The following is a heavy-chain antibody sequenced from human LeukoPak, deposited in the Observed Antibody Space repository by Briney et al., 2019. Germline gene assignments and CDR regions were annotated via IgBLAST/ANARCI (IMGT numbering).Heavy chain of an antibody. V-gene: IGHV1-18*01. Sequence: ASVKVSCKASGYTFTSYGISWVRQAPGQGLEWMGWISAYNGNTNYAQKLQDRVTLTRDTSISTVYMELSRLRIDDTAVYYCARDFSWGVDYWGQGTLVTVSS. D-gene: IGHD3-10*01. CDR1: GYTFTSYG. CDR3: ARDFSWGVDY. CDR2: ISAYNGNT. J-gene: IGHJ4*02.